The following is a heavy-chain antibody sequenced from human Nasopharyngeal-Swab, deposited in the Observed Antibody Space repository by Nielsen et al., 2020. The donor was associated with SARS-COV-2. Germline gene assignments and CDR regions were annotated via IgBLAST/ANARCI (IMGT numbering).Heavy chain of an antibody. CDR2: IYYSGST. Sequence: SETLSLTCTVSGGSISSYYWSWIRQPPGKGLEWIGYIYYSGSTNYNPSLKSRVTISVDTSKNQFPLKLSSVTAADTAVYYCARGLTAVAGTLYYWGQGTLVTVSS. J-gene: IGHJ4*02. CDR3: ARGLTAVAGTLYY. V-gene: IGHV4-59*13. D-gene: IGHD6-19*01. CDR1: GGSISSYY.